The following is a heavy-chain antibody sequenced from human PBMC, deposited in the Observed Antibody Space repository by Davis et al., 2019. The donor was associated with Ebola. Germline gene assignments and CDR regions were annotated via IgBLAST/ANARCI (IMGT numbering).Heavy chain of an antibody. J-gene: IGHJ4*02. V-gene: IGHV1-69*04. Sequence: SVKVSCKASGDTFSSYAISWVRQAPGQGLEWMGRIIPILGIANYAQKFQGRVTITADKSTSTAYMELSSLRSEDTAVYYCALNSGRYGVDYWGQGTLVTVSS. CDR1: GDTFSSYA. CDR3: ALNSGRYGVDY. CDR2: IIPILGIA. D-gene: IGHD1-26*01.